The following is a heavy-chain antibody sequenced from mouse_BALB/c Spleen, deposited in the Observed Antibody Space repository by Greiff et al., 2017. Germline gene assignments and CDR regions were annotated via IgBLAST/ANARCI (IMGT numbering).Heavy chain of an antibody. D-gene: IGHD2-14*01. CDR2: IWAGGST. V-gene: IGHV2-9*02. CDR3: AREGRYDNYYAMDY. Sequence: VQLQQSGPGLVAPSQSLSITCTVSGFSLTSYGVHWVRQPPGKGLEWLGVIWAGGSTNYNSALMSRLSISKDNSKSQVFLKMNSLQTDDTAMYYCAREGRYDNYYAMDYWGQGTSVTVSS. CDR1: GFSLTSYG. J-gene: IGHJ4*01.